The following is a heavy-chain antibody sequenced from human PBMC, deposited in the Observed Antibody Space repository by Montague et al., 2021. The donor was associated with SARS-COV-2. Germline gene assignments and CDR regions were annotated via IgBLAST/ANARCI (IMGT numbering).Heavy chain of an antibody. D-gene: IGHD4-23*01. CDR2: IYDGGAV. J-gene: IGHJ3*02. CDR1: GGSITGYY. V-gene: IGHV4-59*01. Sequence: SETLPLTCTVSGGSITGYYWGWLRRSPGKGLEWIAYIYDGGAVNYNPSLGSRVTISTDTSKNQLSLKVNSVTAADTAVYYCVRDHPYGGPRGAYDIWGQGTVVTVSS. CDR3: VRDHPYGGPRGAYDI.